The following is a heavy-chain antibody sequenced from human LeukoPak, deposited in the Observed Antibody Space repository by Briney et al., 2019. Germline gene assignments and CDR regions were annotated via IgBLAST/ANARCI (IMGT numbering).Heavy chain of an antibody. Sequence: GGSLRLSCAASGFTFSSYWMHWVRQAPGKGLVWVSRINSDGSSTSYADSVKGRFTISRDNAKNTLHLQMNSLRAEDTAVYYCARDRGGSSWNNWFDPWGQGTLVTVSS. D-gene: IGHD6-13*01. J-gene: IGHJ5*02. CDR2: INSDGSST. CDR1: GFTFSSYW. V-gene: IGHV3-74*01. CDR3: ARDRGGSSWNNWFDP.